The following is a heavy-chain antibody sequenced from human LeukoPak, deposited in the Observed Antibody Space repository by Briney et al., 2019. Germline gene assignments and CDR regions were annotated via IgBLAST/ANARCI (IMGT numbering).Heavy chain of an antibody. J-gene: IGHJ6*03. CDR2: IYSGGST. Sequence: GESLRLSCAASGFSDSSNYMSWVRQAPGKGLEWVSVIYSGGSTYYADSVKGRFTISRDNSKNTLYLKMNSLRAEDTAVYYCARGSVDFWSGYYTEIVPRYMDVWGKGTTVTVSS. V-gene: IGHV3-53*01. CDR3: ARGSVDFWSGYYTEIVPRYMDV. CDR1: GFSDSSNY. D-gene: IGHD3-3*01.